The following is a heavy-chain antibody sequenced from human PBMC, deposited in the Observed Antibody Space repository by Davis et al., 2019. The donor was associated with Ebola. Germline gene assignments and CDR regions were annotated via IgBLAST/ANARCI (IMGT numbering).Heavy chain of an antibody. CDR1: GFTFSSYS. V-gene: IGHV3-21*01. J-gene: IGHJ6*03. CDR3: AKDREFLEWLLKNYYMDV. Sequence: PGGSLRLSCAASGFTFSSYSMNWVRQAPGKGLEWVSSISSSSSYIYYADSVKGRFTISRDNAKNSLYLQMNSLRAEDTAVYYCAKDREFLEWLLKNYYMDVWGKGTTVTVSS. D-gene: IGHD3-3*01. CDR2: ISSSSSYI.